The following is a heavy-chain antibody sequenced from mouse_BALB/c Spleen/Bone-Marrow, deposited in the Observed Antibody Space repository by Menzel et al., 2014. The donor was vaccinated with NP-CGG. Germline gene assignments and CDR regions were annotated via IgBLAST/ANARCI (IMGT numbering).Heavy chain of an antibody. V-gene: IGHV1-54*03. CDR3: ANRYGYAMDY. J-gene: IGHJ4*01. Sequence: QVQLKESGAELVRPGTSVKVSCKASGYAFTNYLIEWVKQRPGQGLEWIGVINPGSGGTNYNEKFKGKATLTADKSSSTAYMQLSSLTSDDSAVYFCANRYGYAMDYWGQGTSVTVSS. D-gene: IGHD2-14*01. CDR2: INPGSGGT. CDR1: GYAFTNYL.